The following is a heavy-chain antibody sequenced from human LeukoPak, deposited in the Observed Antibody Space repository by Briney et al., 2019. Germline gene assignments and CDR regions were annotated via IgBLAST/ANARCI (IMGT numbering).Heavy chain of an antibody. CDR2: IKQDGSGK. CDR1: GFTFSNYW. J-gene: IGHJ4*02. V-gene: IGHV3-7*01. D-gene: IGHD5-12*01. CDR3: AREGGYSGYLDY. Sequence: GGSLRLSCAASGFTFSNYWMSWVRQAPGKGLEWVANIKQDGSGKYYVDSVKGRFTISRDNAKNSLYLQMKSLRAEDTAVYYCAREGGYSGYLDYWGQGTLVTVSS.